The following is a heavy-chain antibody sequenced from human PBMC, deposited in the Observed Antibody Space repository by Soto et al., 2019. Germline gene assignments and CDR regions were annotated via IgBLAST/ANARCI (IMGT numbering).Heavy chain of an antibody. CDR2: ISYDGSNK. Sequence: SGGSLRLSCAASGFTFSSYAMHWVRQAPGKGLGWVAVISYDGSNKYYADSVKGRFTISRDNSTNTLYLQMNSLRAEDTAVYYFAKGPRVVVTAIRSYDYYGMDVWGQGTTVTVSS. J-gene: IGHJ6*02. V-gene: IGHV3-30*04. D-gene: IGHD2-21*02. CDR3: AKGPRVVVTAIRSYDYYGMDV. CDR1: GFTFSSYA.